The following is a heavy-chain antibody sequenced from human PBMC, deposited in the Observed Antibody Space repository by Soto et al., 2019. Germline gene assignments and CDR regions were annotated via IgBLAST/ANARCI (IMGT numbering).Heavy chain of an antibody. Sequence: EVQLVESGGGLVQPGGSLRLSCAASGFTVSSNYMSWVRQAPGKGLEWVSVIDSGGSTYYADSVKGRFTISRHNSKTTLYLQMNSLRAEDTAVYYCAREVGHGWFDPWGQGTLVTVSS. CDR3: AREVGHGWFDP. J-gene: IGHJ5*02. CDR2: IDSGGST. V-gene: IGHV3-53*04. CDR1: GFTVSSNY.